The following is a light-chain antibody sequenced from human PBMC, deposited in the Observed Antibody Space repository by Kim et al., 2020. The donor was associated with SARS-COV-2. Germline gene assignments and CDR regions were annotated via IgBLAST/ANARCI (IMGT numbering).Light chain of an antibody. J-gene: IGKJ1*01. V-gene: IGKV1-5*03. CDR1: QSISSW. CDR3: QHYNGYSWT. CDR2: KAS. Sequence: ASGGDSVTITCRASQSISSWLAWYQQKPGKAPNLLIYKASSLESGVPSRFSGSGSGTEFTLTISSLQPDDFATYYCQHYNGYSWTFGQGTKVDIK.